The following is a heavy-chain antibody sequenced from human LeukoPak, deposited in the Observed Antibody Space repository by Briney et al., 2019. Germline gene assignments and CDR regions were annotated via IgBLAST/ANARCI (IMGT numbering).Heavy chain of an antibody. CDR3: AHRADTAMVDYFDY. J-gene: IGHJ4*02. D-gene: IGHD5-18*01. CDR2: IYWDDDK. V-gene: IGHV2-5*02. Sequence: SGPTLVNPTQTLTLTCTFSGFSLSTSGVGVGWIRQPPGKALEWLALIYWDDDKRYSSSLKSRLTITKNTSKNQVVLTMTNMDPVDTATYYCAHRADTAMVDYFDYWGQGTLVTVSS. CDR1: GFSLSTSGVG.